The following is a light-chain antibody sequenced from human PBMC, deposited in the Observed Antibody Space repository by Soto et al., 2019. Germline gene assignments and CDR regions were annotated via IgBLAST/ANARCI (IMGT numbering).Light chain of an antibody. CDR1: QSVSSSY. CDR2: GAS. V-gene: IGKV3-20*01. J-gene: IGKJ1*01. Sequence: EIVLTQSPGTLSLSPGERATLSCRASQSVSSSYLAWYQQKPGQAPRLLIYGASSRATGIPDRFSGSGSGTDFTLTITRLEAEDFAVYFCQHYGGSPLTFGQGTKVDIK. CDR3: QHYGGSPLT.